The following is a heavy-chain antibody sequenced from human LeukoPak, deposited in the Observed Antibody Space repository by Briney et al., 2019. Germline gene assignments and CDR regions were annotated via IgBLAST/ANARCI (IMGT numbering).Heavy chain of an antibody. Sequence: PSETLSLTCAVYGGSFSDSYWSWIRQSPGKGLEWIGEINHSGNTNYNPSLKSRVTISVDTSKNEFSLKMTSVTAADTAVYHCVRLRRYFDWLLYRYFDLWGRGTLVTVSS. V-gene: IGHV4-34*01. CDR2: INHSGNT. J-gene: IGHJ2*01. CDR1: GGSFSDSY. CDR3: VRLRRYFDWLLYRYFDL. D-gene: IGHD3-9*01.